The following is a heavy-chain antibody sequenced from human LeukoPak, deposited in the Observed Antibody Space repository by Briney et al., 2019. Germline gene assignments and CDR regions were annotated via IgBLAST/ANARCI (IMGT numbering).Heavy chain of an antibody. V-gene: IGHV4-39*07. CDR1: GGSISSRNYC. D-gene: IGHD3-22*01. CDR3: ARGLLYDSSGYNSRYFDL. Sequence: SETLSLTRTVSGGSISSRNYCWGWIRPPPGKGLDYFGSIYYSGSTYYNTSLKSRVTISVDTSKNQFSLKLTSVTAADTAVYYCARGLLYDSSGYNSRYFDLWGRGTLVTVSS. J-gene: IGHJ2*01. CDR2: IYYSGST.